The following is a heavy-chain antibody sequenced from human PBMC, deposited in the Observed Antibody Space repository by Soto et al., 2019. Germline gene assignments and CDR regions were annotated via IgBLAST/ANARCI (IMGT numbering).Heavy chain of an antibody. V-gene: IGHV1-3*01. Sequence: QVELVQSGAEVKEPGASVKLSCKASGYTFSTYAMHWVRQAPGQSLEWMGWIIAGNNDTRSSQKFQGRVTFTSDTSANIGYMELRSLRSEDTAVYYCARHGSPRPPGNWFDSWSQGTLVTVSS. D-gene: IGHD3-10*01. CDR3: ARHGSPRPPGNWFDS. CDR1: GYTFSTYA. J-gene: IGHJ5*01. CDR2: IIAGNNDT.